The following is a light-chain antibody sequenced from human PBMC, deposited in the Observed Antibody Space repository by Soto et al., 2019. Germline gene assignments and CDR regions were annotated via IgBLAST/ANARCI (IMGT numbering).Light chain of an antibody. V-gene: IGLV2-14*01. Sequence: QSVLTQPASVSGSPGQSITISCTGTSSDVGGYNFVSWYQQHPGKVPKLMIYEVNDRPSGVSNRFSGSKSGNTASLTISGLQAEDEATYYCSSYASSSTLVVFGGGTKLTV. CDR1: SSDVGGYNF. J-gene: IGLJ2*01. CDR2: EVN. CDR3: SSYASSSTLVV.